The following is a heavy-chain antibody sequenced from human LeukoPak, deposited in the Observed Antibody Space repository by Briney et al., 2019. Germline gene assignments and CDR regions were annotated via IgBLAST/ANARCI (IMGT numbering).Heavy chain of an antibody. V-gene: IGHV1-18*01. CDR3: ARARQGVRGVIIRGGPADY. D-gene: IGHD3-10*01. CDR1: GYTFTSYG. J-gene: IGHJ4*02. Sequence: GASVKVSCKASGYTFTSYGISWVRQAPGQGLEWVGWISAYNGNTNYAQKLQGRVTMTTDTSTSTAYMELRSLRSDDTAVYYCARARQGVRGVIIRGGPADYWGQGTLVTVSS. CDR2: ISAYNGNT.